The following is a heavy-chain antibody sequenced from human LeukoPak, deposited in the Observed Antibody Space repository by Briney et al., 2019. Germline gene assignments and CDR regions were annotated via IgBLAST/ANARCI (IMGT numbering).Heavy chain of an antibody. Sequence: GGSLRLSCAASGFTFSTYGMHWVRQAPGKGLEWVAFIRYDGSNKYYTASVKGRFTISRDDSKSTLYLQMNSLRAEDTAVYFCARDSDKYSGSRYYYYYYMAVWGKGTTVTVSS. CDR3: ARDSDKYSGSRYYYYYYMAV. V-gene: IGHV3-30*02. J-gene: IGHJ6*03. CDR2: IRYDGSNK. CDR1: GFTFSTYG. D-gene: IGHD1-26*01.